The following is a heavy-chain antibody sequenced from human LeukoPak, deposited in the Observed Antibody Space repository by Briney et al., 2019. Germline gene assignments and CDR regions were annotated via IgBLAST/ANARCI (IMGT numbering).Heavy chain of an antibody. D-gene: IGHD1-26*01. J-gene: IGHJ4*02. V-gene: IGHV4-34*01. CDR2: INHSGST. Sequence: PPETLSLTCAVYGGSFSGYYWSWIRQPPGKGLEWIGEINHSGSTNYNPSLKSRVTISVDTSKNQFSLKLSSVTAADMAVYYCARCKLVFDYWGQGTLVTVSS. CDR1: GGSFSGYY. CDR3: ARCKLVFDY.